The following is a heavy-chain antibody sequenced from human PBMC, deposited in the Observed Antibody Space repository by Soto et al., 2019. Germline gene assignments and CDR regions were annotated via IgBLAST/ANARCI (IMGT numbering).Heavy chain of an antibody. D-gene: IGHD3-3*01. J-gene: IGHJ3*02. CDR1: GYAFTSYA. Sequence: ASVKGSFKASGYAFTSYAMHWVRQAPGQRLEWMGWINAGNGNTKYSQKLQGRVTITRDTSASTAYMELSSLRSEDTAVSYCARDPIARITIFGVVFDAFDIWGQGTMVTVSS. CDR2: INAGNGNT. V-gene: IGHV1-3*01. CDR3: ARDPIARITIFGVVFDAFDI.